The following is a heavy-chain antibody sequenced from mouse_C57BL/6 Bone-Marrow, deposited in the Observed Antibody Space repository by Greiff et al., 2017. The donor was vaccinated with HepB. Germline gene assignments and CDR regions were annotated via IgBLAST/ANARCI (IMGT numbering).Heavy chain of an antibody. V-gene: IGHV1-55*01. J-gene: IGHJ4*01. Sequence: VQLQQSGAELVKPGASVKMSCKASGYTFTSYWITWVKQRPGQGLEWIGDIYPGSGSTNYNEKFKSKATLTVDTSSSTAYMQLSSLTSEDSAVYYCARPYYGNYGAMDYWGQGTSVTVSS. CDR3: ARPYYGNYGAMDY. D-gene: IGHD2-10*01. CDR1: GYTFTSYW. CDR2: IYPGSGST.